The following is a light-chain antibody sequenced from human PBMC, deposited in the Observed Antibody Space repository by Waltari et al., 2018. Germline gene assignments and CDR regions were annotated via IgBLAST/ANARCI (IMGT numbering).Light chain of an antibody. CDR2: GAS. V-gene: IGKV3-15*01. J-gene: IGKJ2*01. CDR1: QSVSRN. Sequence: DIVMTQSTATLSVSPGERATLSCRASQSVSRNLAWYQQKPGQAPRLLIYGASTRATGIPARLSGSGSGTEFTLTISSLQSEDFAVYYCQQYNNWPRTFGQGTKLEIK. CDR3: QQYNNWPRT.